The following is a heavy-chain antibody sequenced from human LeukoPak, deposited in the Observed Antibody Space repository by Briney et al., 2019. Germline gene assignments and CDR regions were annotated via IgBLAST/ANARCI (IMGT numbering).Heavy chain of an antibody. Sequence: GGSLRLSCAAAGLTFSNYGMSLVRQAPGKGLEWVSIISNSGGSTYYADSVKGRFTISRDNSKNTLYLQMTSLRAEDMAVYYCAKDPCSGGSCYSADYWGQGTLVTVSS. CDR3: AKDPCSGGSCYSADY. D-gene: IGHD2-15*01. CDR1: GLTFSNYG. J-gene: IGHJ4*02. V-gene: IGHV3-23*01. CDR2: ISNSGGST.